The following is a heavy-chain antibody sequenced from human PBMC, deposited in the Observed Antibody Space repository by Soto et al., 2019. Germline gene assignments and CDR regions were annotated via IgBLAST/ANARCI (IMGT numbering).Heavy chain of an antibody. V-gene: IGHV1-2*04. CDR3: AISTHSSVPATRFLGY. CDR2: INPNSGGT. D-gene: IGHD3-3*01. J-gene: IGHJ1*01. Sequence: QVQLVQSGAEVKKPGASVKVSCKASGYTFTGYYIHWVRQAPGQGLEWMGWINPNSGGTNYAQKFQCSVTMSRDLPFSEPYTGLSTLISANTLVYYCAISTHSSVPATRFLGYSGQSPLLTVS. CDR1: GYTFTGYY.